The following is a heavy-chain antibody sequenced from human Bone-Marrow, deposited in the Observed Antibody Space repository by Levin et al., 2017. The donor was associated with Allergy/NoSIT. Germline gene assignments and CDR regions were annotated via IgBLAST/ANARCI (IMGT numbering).Heavy chain of an antibody. V-gene: IGHV4-38-2*02. D-gene: IGHD1/OR15-1a*01. CDR2: INHSGST. Sequence: SETLSLTCTVSGSSISSGYYWGWIRQPPGKGLEWIGSINHSGSTFYKPSLKSRVTISVDTSENQFSLKLNSVTAADAAVYYCARGQANIDHWGQGTLVTVSS. CDR1: GSSISSGYY. J-gene: IGHJ4*02. CDR3: ARGQANIDH.